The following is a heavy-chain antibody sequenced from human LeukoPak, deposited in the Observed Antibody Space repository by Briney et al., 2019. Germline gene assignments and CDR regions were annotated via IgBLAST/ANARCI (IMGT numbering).Heavy chain of an antibody. J-gene: IGHJ4*02. V-gene: IGHV4-59*02. CDR3: ARYSSEEPYHFDY. Sequence: SETLSLTCTVSGGSVSSYYWSWIRQPPGKGLEWIGYIYHSGSTIYNPSLKSRVAISVDTSKNQFSLKLSSVTAADTAVYYCARYSSEEPYHFDYWSQGTLVTVSS. CDR2: IYHSGST. CDR1: GGSVSSYY. D-gene: IGHD4-11*01.